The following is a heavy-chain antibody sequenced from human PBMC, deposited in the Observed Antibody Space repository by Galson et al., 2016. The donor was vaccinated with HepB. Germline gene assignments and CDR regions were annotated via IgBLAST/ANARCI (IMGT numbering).Heavy chain of an antibody. CDR3: VRDWDGATNWFDP. V-gene: IGHV1-18*01. CDR2: ISTKNGDT. CDR1: GYIFSNYA. D-gene: IGHD1-26*01. Sequence: SVKVSCKASGYIFSNYAITWVRQAPGQGLEWMGWISTKNGDTDYAQNFEGRVAMTTDPSTGTAYMELRSLRSDDTAVYYCVRDWDGATNWFDPWGQGTLVIVAS. J-gene: IGHJ5*02.